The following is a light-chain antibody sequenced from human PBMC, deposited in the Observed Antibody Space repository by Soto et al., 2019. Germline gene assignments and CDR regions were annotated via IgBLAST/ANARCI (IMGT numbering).Light chain of an antibody. CDR1: QSISSW. Sequence: DIQMTQFPSTLSASVGDRVTITCRASQSISSWLAWYQQKPGKAPKLLIYKASSLESGVPSRFRGSGSGTEFTLTISSLQPDDFATYYCQQYDSFSLTFGGGTKVEIK. V-gene: IGKV1-5*03. CDR2: KAS. J-gene: IGKJ4*01. CDR3: QQYDSFSLT.